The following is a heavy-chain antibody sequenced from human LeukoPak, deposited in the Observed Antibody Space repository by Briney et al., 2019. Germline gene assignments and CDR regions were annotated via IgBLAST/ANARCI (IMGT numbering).Heavy chain of an antibody. CDR1: GLTFSSYA. CDR3: STFGELSEDAFDI. V-gene: IGHV3-23*01. Sequence: GGSLRLSCAASGLTFSSYAMSWVRQAPGKGLEWVSAISGSGGSTYYADSVKGRFTISRDNSKNTLYLQMNSLRAEDTAVYYCSTFGELSEDAFDIWGQGTMVTVSS. CDR2: ISGSGGST. D-gene: IGHD3-10*01. J-gene: IGHJ3*02.